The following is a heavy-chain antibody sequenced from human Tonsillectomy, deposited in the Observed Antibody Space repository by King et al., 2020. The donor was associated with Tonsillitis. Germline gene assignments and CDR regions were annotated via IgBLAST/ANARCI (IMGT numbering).Heavy chain of an antibody. D-gene: IGHD5-18*01. CDR3: ARGRLQLWLQHYYYYMDV. J-gene: IGHJ6*03. CDR1: GGSISSYY. Sequence: VQLQESGPGLVKPSETLSLTCTVSGGSISSYYWSWIRQPPGKGLEWIGYIYYSGSTKYNPTLKKRVTISVDTSKKQFSLKLSSVTAAGTAVYYCARGRLQLWLQHYYYYMDVWGKGTTVTVSS. CDR2: IYYSGST. V-gene: IGHV4-59*01.